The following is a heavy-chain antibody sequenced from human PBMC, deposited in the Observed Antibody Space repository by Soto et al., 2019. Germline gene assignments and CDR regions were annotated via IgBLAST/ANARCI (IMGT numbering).Heavy chain of an antibody. V-gene: IGHV1-2*02. CDR2: INPNSGGT. Sequence: ASVKVACKASGYTFTGYYMHWVRQAPGQGLEWMGWINPNSGGTNYAQKFQGRVTMTRDTSISTAYMELSRLRSDDTAVYYCARATRGYSSGRRLDDWGQGTLVTVSS. CDR1: GYTFTGYY. D-gene: IGHD5-18*01. J-gene: IGHJ4*02. CDR3: ARATRGYSSGRRLDD.